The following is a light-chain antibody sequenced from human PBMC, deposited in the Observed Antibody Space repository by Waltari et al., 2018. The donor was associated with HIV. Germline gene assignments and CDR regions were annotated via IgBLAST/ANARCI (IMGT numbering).Light chain of an antibody. CDR2: NAS. CDR1: REVNNW. J-gene: IGKJ5*01. CDR3: QQYDSDPS. Sequence: DLHMTQSPSTLSAFVGDSVPITCRASREVNNWLDWYQQKPGIAPKLLIHNASALENGVSSRFSGSGSGTEFTLIIDSLEPDDFATYYCQQYDSDPSFGQGTRLEMK. V-gene: IGKV1-5*03.